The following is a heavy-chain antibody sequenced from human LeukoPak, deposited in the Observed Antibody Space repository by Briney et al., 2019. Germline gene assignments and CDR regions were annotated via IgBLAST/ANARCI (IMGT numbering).Heavy chain of an antibody. CDR1: GFTVSTNY. CDR3: ARVGDHFHWYLDL. D-gene: IGHD3-3*02. V-gene: IGHV3-53*01. CDR2: LYSGSST. J-gene: IGHJ2*01. Sequence: GGSLRLSCAPSGFTVSTNYMNWVRQAPGKGLEWVSILYSGSSTYYADSVEGRFIVSRDSSKNTLSLQMNDLRAEDTAVYYCARVGDHFHWYLDLWGRGTLVTVSS.